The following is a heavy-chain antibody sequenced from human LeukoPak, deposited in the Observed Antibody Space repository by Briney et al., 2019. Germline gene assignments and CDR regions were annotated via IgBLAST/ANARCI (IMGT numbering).Heavy chain of an antibody. CDR1: GFTFSNYG. J-gene: IGHJ4*02. Sequence: PGGSLRLSCAASGFTFSNYGMHWVRQAPGKGLEWVSSIFPSGGEIHYADSVRGRFTISRDNSKSTLSLQMNSLRAEDTAIYYCATYRQVLLPFESWGQGTLVTVSS. V-gene: IGHV3-23*01. CDR2: IFPSGGEI. D-gene: IGHD2-8*02. CDR3: ATYRQVLLPFES.